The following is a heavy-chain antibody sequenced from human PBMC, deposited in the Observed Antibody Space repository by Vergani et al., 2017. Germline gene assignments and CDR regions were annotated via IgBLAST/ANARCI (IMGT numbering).Heavy chain of an antibody. V-gene: IGHV1-69*04. Sequence: QVQLVQSGAEVKKPGSSVKVSCKASAGTFSSYAISWVRQAPGQGLEWMGRIIPILGIANYAQKLQGRVTMTTDTSTSTAYMELRSLRSDDTAVYYCARDRAKLRLESANWFDPWGQGTLVTVSS. CDR3: ARDRAKLRLESANWFDP. CDR2: IIPILGIA. D-gene: IGHD3-3*01. CDR1: AGTFSSYA. J-gene: IGHJ5*02.